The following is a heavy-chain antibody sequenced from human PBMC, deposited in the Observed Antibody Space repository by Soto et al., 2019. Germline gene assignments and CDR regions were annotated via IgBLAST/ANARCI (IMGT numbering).Heavy chain of an antibody. J-gene: IGHJ5*02. Sequence: SDTLSLTCTVSGGSISSSSYYWGWIRQPPGKGLEWIGNIYYSGSTYYNPSLKSRVTISVDTSKNQFSLKLSSVTAADTAVYYCARWGTYCGGDCYSGWFYPWGQGTLVTV. V-gene: IGHV4-39*01. CDR1: GGSISSSSYY. CDR2: IYYSGST. CDR3: ARWGTYCGGDCYSGWFYP. D-gene: IGHD2-21*02.